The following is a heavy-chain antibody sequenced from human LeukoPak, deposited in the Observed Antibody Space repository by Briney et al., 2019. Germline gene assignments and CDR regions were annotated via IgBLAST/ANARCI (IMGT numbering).Heavy chain of an antibody. CDR1: GFSFRNYG. J-gene: IGHJ2*01. D-gene: IGHD2-21*02. CDR3: ARGLGDWGSGWYFDL. Sequence: HPGGSLRLSCAASGFSFRNYGLHWVRQAPGKGLEWVTVIYSDESYRYYADSVKGRFTISRANSKNTLYLQMSSLRAEDTAVYYCARGLGDWGSGWYFDLWGRGTLVTVSS. V-gene: IGHV3-33*01. CDR2: IYSDESYR.